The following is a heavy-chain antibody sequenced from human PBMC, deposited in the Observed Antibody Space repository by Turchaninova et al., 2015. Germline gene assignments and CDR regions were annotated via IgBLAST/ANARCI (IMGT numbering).Heavy chain of an antibody. D-gene: IGHD1-26*01. J-gene: IGHJ4*02. CDR3: TRKLGGTSNFDY. V-gene: IGHV1-46*01. CDR2: IYPSGSVT. CDR1: GYTFTSYY. Sequence: QVQLVQSGAEVKKPGASVKVSCKASGYTFTSYYMHCVRQAPGQGLEWMGVIYPSGSVTTYAQNFQGRVTMTRDTSTSTVYMELSSLRSEDTAVYYCTRKLGGTSNFDYWGQGTLVTVSS.